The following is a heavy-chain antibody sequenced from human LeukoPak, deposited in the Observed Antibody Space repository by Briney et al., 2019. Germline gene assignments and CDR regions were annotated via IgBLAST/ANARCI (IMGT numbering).Heavy chain of an antibody. D-gene: IGHD1-20*01. CDR3: AKGRYNWNHGALDY. Sequence: GGSLRLSCAASGFTFSSYGMHWVRQAPGKGLEWVAFIRYDGSNKYYADSVKGRFTISRDNSKNTLYLQMNSLRAEDTAVYYCAKGRYNWNHGALDYWGQGTLVTVSS. V-gene: IGHV3-30*02. CDR1: GFTFSSYG. CDR2: IRYDGSNK. J-gene: IGHJ4*02.